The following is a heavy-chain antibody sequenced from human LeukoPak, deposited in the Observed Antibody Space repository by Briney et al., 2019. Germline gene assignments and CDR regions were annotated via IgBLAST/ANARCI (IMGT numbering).Heavy chain of an antibody. Sequence: ASVKVSRKASGYTFSNYYMHWAPHAPGQGLEGMGCISPNSRGTKYAQKSQGRVSITRDTSISTAYMELSSLRSDDTAVYYCAGLLLSGSYFDYWGQGTLVAVSS. CDR1: GYTFSNYY. CDR2: ISPNSRGT. J-gene: IGHJ4*02. CDR3: AGLLLSGSYFDY. D-gene: IGHD1-26*01. V-gene: IGHV1-2*02.